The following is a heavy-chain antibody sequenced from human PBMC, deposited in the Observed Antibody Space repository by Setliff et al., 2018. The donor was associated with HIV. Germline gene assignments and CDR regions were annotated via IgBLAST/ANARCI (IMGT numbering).Heavy chain of an antibody. D-gene: IGHD3-16*01. Sequence: ASVKVSCKASGDTFNNYYIYWVRQAPGQGLEWMGMINPRGETTNYAQKFQGRVTMTRDTSTSTVYMELSSLRSEDTTFYYCTRVAVITDDAFDVWGQGTMVTVSS. CDR3: TRVAVITDDAFDV. CDR1: GDTFNNYY. CDR2: INPRGETT. J-gene: IGHJ3*01. V-gene: IGHV1-46*02.